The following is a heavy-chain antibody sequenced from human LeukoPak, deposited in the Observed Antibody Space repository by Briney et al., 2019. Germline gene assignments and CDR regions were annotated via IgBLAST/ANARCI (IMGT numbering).Heavy chain of an antibody. Sequence: SETLSLTCTVSGGSISSYYWSWIRQPAGKGLEWIGRIYTSGSTNYNPSLKSRVTISVDTSKNQFSLKLSSVTAADTAVYYCARDARHCSGGSCYSDAFDIWGQGTMVTVSS. CDR1: GGSISSYY. J-gene: IGHJ3*02. CDR3: ARDARHCSGGSCYSDAFDI. D-gene: IGHD2-15*01. V-gene: IGHV4-4*07. CDR2: IYTSGST.